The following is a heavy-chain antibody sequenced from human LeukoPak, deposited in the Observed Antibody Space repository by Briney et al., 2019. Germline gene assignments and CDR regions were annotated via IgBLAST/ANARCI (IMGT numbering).Heavy chain of an antibody. CDR2: SGPSGGTR. D-gene: IGHD2-21*02. V-gene: IGHV3-48*04. CDR1: GFMFGNHG. Sequence: GGSLRLSCEGSGFMFGNHGLIWVRQAPGKGLYWLSFSGPSGGTRLYADSVKGRFTISRDNAENSVFLQMNSLRVGDTAVYYCARVSPMTDGAFDLWGQGVMVTVSS. CDR3: ARVSPMTDGAFDL. J-gene: IGHJ3*01.